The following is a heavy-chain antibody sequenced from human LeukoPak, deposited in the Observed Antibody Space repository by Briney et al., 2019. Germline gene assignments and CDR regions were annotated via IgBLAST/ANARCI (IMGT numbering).Heavy chain of an antibody. J-gene: IGHJ4*02. V-gene: IGHV4-34*01. CDR2: INHSGSN. CDR1: GGSFSGYY. D-gene: IGHD1-14*01. Sequence: PSETLSLTCAVYGGSFSGYYWSWIRQPPGKGLEWIGEINHSGSNNYNPSLKSRVTISVDTSKNQFSLKLSSVTAADTAVYYCARGLPGKILPHWGQGTLVTVSS. CDR3: ARGLPGKILPH.